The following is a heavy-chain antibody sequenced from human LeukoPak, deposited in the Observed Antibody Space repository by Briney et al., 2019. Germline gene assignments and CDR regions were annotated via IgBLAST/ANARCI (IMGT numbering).Heavy chain of an antibody. D-gene: IGHD6-19*01. Sequence: GGSLRLSCAVSGFTFSSYWMSWVRQAPGKGLEWVANIKQDGSDKYYVDSVKGRFTISRDNAKNSLYLQMNSLRVEDTAVYYCARDGHATVAVNFDYWGQGTLVTVSS. J-gene: IGHJ4*02. V-gene: IGHV3-7*01. CDR2: IKQDGSDK. CDR1: GFTFSSYW. CDR3: ARDGHATVAVNFDY.